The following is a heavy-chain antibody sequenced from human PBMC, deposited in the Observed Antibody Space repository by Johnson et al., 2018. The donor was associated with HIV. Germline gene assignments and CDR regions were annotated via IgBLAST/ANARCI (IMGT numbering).Heavy chain of an antibody. D-gene: IGHD5-18*01. CDR3: AREDTAVVIKRAFDI. V-gene: IGHV3-30*03. J-gene: IGHJ3*02. CDR1: QFTFSNFG. Sequence: VQLVESGGGVVQPGRSLRLSCAASQFTFSNFGMHWVRQAPGKGLEWVAAISFAGIKTNYADPVKGRFTISRDNSKNTLYLQMNSLRPEDTAVYYCAREDTAVVIKRAFDIWGQGTMVTVS. CDR2: ISFAGIKT.